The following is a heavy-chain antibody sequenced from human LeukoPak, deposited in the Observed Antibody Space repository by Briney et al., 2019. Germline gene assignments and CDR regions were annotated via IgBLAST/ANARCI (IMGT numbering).Heavy chain of an antibody. Sequence: QPGGSLRLSCAASGFTFSNYAIHWVRQAPGKGLEWVAFISYDGSNEYYADSVKGRFTISRDNSKNTLYLQMNSLRAEDTAVYYCARGYYYDNSDYYYYFDYWGQGTLVTVSS. D-gene: IGHD3-22*01. J-gene: IGHJ4*02. CDR1: GFTFSNYA. CDR3: ARGYYYDNSDYYYYFDY. CDR2: ISYDGSNE. V-gene: IGHV3-30*04.